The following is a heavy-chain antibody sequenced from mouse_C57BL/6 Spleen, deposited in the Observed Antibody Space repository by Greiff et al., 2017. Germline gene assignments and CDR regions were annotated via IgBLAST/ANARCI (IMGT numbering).Heavy chain of an antibody. V-gene: IGHV1-61*01. J-gene: IGHJ2*01. CDR3: ARRGAAHY. CDR1: GYTFTSYW. Sequence: VQLKQPGAELVRPGSSVKLSCKASGYTFTSYWMDWVKQRPGQGLEWIGNIYPSDSETHYNQKFKDKATLTVDKSSSTAYMQLSSLTSEDSAVYYCARRGAAHYWGQGTTLTVSS. CDR2: IYPSDSET. D-gene: IGHD6-1*01.